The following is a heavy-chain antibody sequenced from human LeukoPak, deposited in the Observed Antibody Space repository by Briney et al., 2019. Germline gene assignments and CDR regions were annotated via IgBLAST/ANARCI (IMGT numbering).Heavy chain of an antibody. CDR1: GFNNEGYG. D-gene: IGHD6-19*01. CDR3: ARDGYSSGWAHAFDY. Sequence: SGGSLRLSCAASGFNNEGYGMSWLRQGPGKGMEWVSGINWSGGSTGYADSVKGRFAISRDNAKNSLYLQVNSLRAEDTALYYCARDGYSSGWAHAFDYWGQGTPVTVSS. V-gene: IGHV3-20*04. J-gene: IGHJ4*02. CDR2: INWSGGST.